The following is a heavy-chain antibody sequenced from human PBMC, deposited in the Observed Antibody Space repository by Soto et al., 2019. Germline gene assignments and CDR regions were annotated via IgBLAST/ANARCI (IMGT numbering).Heavy chain of an antibody. D-gene: IGHD3-22*01. V-gene: IGHV1-69*13. CDR2: IIPIFGTA. J-gene: IGHJ6*02. CDR1: VGTFIRYS. CDR3: AKFLQTPITMIVVVTPIYYYGMDV. Sequence: SVKLACKAAVGTFIRYSMISVRQAPGQGLEWMGGIIPIFGTANYAQKFQGRVTITADESTSTAYMELSSLRSEDTAVYYCAKFLQTPITMIVVVTPIYYYGMDVWGQGTTVTVSS.